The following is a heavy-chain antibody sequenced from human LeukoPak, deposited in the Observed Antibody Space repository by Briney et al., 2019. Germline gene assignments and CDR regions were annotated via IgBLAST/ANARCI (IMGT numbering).Heavy chain of an antibody. D-gene: IGHD3-10*01. CDR1: GYTFTSYG. Sequence: GASVKVSCKASGYTFTSYGISWVRQAPGQGLEWMGWISAYNGNTNYAQKLQGRVTMTTDTSTSTAYMELRSLRSDDTAVYYCARVLTDLDPRGYGMDVWGQGTTVTVSS. CDR3: ARVLTDLDPRGYGMDV. CDR2: ISAYNGNT. V-gene: IGHV1-18*01. J-gene: IGHJ6*02.